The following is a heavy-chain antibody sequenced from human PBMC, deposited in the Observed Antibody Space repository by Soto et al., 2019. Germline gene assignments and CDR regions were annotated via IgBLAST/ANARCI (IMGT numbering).Heavy chain of an antibody. V-gene: IGHV1-69*01. CDR2: IIPIFGTA. CDR3: ARGHYDILTGYYYYYYGMDV. D-gene: IGHD3-9*01. Sequence: QVQLVQSGAEVNKPGSSVKVSCKASGGTFSSYAISWVRQAPGQGLEWMGGIIPIFGTANYAQKFQGRVTITADESTSTAYMELSSLRSEDTAVYYCARGHYDILTGYYYYYYGMDVWGQGTTVTVSS. J-gene: IGHJ6*02. CDR1: GGTFSSYA.